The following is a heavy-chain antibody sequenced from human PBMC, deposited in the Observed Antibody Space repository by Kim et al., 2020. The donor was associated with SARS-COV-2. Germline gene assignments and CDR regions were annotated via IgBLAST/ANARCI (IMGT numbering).Heavy chain of an antibody. V-gene: IGHV3-15*01. D-gene: IGHD3-16*01. J-gene: IGHJ4*02. Sequence: GGSLRRSCVASGFTFSNAWMSWVRQAPGKGLEWVGRIKSKTDGGTTDYAAPVKGRFTISRDDSKNTLYLQMNSLRTEDTAVYYCTTDRGARGNFWGQGTLVTVSS. CDR1: GFTFSNAW. CDR3: TTDRGARGNF. CDR2: IKSKTDGGTT.